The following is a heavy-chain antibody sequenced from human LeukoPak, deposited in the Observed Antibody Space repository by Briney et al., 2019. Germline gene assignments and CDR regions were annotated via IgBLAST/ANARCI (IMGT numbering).Heavy chain of an antibody. V-gene: IGHV3-11*04. D-gene: IGHD6-13*01. CDR1: GFTFSDYY. CDR3: ARDRGDSSWYNRFDY. CDR2: ISSSGSTI. J-gene: IGHJ4*02. Sequence: GGSLRLSCAASGFTFSDYYMSWIRQAPGKGLEWVSYISSSGSTIYYADSVKGRFTISRDNAKNSLYLQMNSLRAEDTAVYYCARDRGDSSWYNRFDYWGQGTLVTVSS.